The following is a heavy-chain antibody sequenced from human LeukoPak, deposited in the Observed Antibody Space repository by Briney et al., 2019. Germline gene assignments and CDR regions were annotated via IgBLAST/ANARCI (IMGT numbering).Heavy chain of an antibody. CDR2: IIPIFGTA. V-gene: IGHV1-69*01. Sequence: SVKVSCKASGGTFSIYAISWVRQAPGQGLEWMGGIIPIFGTANYAQKFQGRVTITADESTSTAYMELSSLRSEDTAVYYCARGAATPTPFDYWGQGTLVTVSS. CDR3: ARGAATPTPFDY. D-gene: IGHD2-15*01. J-gene: IGHJ4*02. CDR1: GGTFSIYA.